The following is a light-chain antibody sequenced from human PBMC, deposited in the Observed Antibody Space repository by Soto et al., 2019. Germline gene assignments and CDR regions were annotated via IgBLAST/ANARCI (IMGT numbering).Light chain of an antibody. CDR3: LQYNNWPLT. CDR1: QSGSSN. CDR2: GAS. Sequence: EIVMTQSPATLSVSPGERATLSCRASQSGSSNLAWYQQKPGQAPRLLIYGASTRATGIPARFSGSGSGTEFTLTLSTLQSGDCAIYYCLQYNNWPLTFGPGTKGDIK. V-gene: IGKV3-15*01. J-gene: IGKJ3*01.